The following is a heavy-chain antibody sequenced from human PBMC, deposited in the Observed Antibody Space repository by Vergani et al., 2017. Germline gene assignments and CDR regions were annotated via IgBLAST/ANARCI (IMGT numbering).Heavy chain of an antibody. V-gene: IGHV3-9*01. CDR2: ISWNSGSI. D-gene: IGHD4-17*01. Sequence: EVQLVESGGGLVQPGRSLRLSCAASGFTFDDYAMHWVRQAPGKGLEWVSGISWNSGSIGYADSVKGRFTISRDNAKNSLYLQMNSLRAEDTALYYCAKGDYGDYVRAYYFDYWGQGTLVTVSS. CDR3: AKGDYGDYVRAYYFDY. J-gene: IGHJ4*02. CDR1: GFTFDDYA.